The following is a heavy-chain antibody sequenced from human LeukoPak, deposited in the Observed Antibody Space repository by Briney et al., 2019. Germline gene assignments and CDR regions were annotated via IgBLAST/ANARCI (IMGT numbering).Heavy chain of an antibody. CDR1: VFTFSSYS. CDR2: ITGSSYI. Sequence: GGSLRLSCAASVFTFSSYSMNWVRQAPGKGLEWVSSITGSSYIYYGDSVKGRFTISRDNAKNSLYLQMNSLRDEGTAVYYCSRVFGYWAFDYWGQGTLVTVSS. V-gene: IGHV3-21*01. CDR3: SRVFGYWAFDY. J-gene: IGHJ4*02. D-gene: IGHD2-15*01.